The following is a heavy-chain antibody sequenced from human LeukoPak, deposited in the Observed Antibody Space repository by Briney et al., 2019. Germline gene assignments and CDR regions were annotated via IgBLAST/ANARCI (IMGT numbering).Heavy chain of an antibody. J-gene: IGHJ3*02. D-gene: IGHD5-18*01. V-gene: IGHV4-38-2*01. CDR3: ATYVEAPMVDAFDI. Sequence: SETLSLTCAVSGYSISSGYYLGWIRQPPGKGLEWIGSIYHSGSTYYNPSLKSRVTVSLDTSKNQFSLRLTSVTAADTAVYYCATYVEAPMVDAFDIWGQGTVVTVSS. CDR1: GYSISSGYY. CDR2: IYHSGST.